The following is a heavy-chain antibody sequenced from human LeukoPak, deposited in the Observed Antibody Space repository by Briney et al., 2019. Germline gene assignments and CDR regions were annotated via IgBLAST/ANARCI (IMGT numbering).Heavy chain of an antibody. Sequence: GGSLRLSCAASGFTFNTYTMNWIRQAPGKGLEWVSSISSSSSYIYYADSVKGRFAISRDNAKNSLYLQMNSLRAEDTAVYYCARNDFWSGHYYMDVWGKGTTVTVSS. V-gene: IGHV3-21*01. CDR3: ARNDFWSGHYYMDV. CDR1: GFTFNTYT. CDR2: ISSSSSYI. D-gene: IGHD3-3*01. J-gene: IGHJ6*03.